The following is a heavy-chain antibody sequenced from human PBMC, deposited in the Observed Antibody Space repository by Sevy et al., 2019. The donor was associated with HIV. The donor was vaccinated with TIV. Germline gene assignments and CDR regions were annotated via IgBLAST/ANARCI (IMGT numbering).Heavy chain of an antibody. D-gene: IGHD3-10*01. CDR1: GFNFGDYI. J-gene: IGHJ6*02. V-gene: IGHV3-49*03. Sequence: GGSLRLSCRGSGFNFGDYIMSWFRQAPGKGLDWVGFIRNKTYGETREYAASVKGRVTIPRDDSKGIAYLQMNSLKTEDTARYYCTRAMYYYDSGSYYGMDVWGQGTTVTVSS. CDR2: IRNKTYGETR. CDR3: TRAMYYYDSGSYYGMDV.